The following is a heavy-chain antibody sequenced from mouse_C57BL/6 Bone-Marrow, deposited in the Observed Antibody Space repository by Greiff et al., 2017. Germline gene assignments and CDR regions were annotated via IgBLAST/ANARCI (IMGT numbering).Heavy chain of an antibody. V-gene: IGHV1-50*01. J-gene: IGHJ3*01. CDR2: IDPSDSYT. CDR1: GYTFTSYW. CDR3: ARGCAWFAY. Sequence: QLPGAELVKPGASVKLSCTASGYTFTSYWMQWVKQRPGQGLEWIGEIDPSDSYTNYNQKFKGKATLTVDTSSSTAYMQLSSLTSEDSAVYYCARGCAWFAYWGQGTLVTVSA.